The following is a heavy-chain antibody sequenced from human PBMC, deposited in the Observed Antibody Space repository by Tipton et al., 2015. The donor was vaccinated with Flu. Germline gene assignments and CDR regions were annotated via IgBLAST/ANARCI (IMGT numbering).Heavy chain of an antibody. D-gene: IGHD2-21*01. V-gene: IGHV3-66*02. Sequence: SRRLSCRASGFSVDTNYMTWVRQAPGKGLQWVSVIYDNNSTYYADSVKGRFAFSRDSSKNTLYLHMNSLTTDDTAVYYCARVTKFLNCFDIWGLGTLVTVS. J-gene: IGHJ5*02. CDR3: ARVTKFLNCFDI. CDR1: GFSVDTNY. CDR2: IYDNNST.